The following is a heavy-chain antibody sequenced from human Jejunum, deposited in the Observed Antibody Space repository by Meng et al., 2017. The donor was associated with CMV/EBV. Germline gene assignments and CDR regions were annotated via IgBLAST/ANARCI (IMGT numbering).Heavy chain of an antibody. CDR1: GGSISSYY. CDR2: IYSSGNT. CDR3: ARGGTVITTNDF. Sequence: TVSGGSISSYYWNWIRQHPGKGLEWIGYIYSSGNTDYNPSLKSRVTISVDASNNQFSLKLRSVTAADTAVYYCARGGTVITTNDFWGQGTLVTVSS. D-gene: IGHD4-11*01. V-gene: IGHV4-59*01. J-gene: IGHJ4*02.